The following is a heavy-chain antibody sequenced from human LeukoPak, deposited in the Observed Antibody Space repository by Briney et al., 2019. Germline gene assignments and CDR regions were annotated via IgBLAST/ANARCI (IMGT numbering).Heavy chain of an antibody. D-gene: IGHD5-24*01. Sequence: SETLSLTCTVSGYAISSSYYWGWIRQPPGKGLEWIGTIYHSGRANYNPSLKSRVTISVDTSKNQFSLKLSSVTAADTAVYYCGRDGQRGLQFGWFDPWGQGTLVTVSS. CDR2: IYHSGRA. J-gene: IGHJ5*02. CDR1: GYAISSSYY. CDR3: GRDGQRGLQFGWFDP. V-gene: IGHV4-38-2*02.